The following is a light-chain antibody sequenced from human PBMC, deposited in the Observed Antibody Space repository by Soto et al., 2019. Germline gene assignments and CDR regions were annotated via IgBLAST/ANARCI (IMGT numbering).Light chain of an antibody. V-gene: IGKV3-20*01. CDR2: GAA. CDR3: QHYGDSRT. J-gene: IGKJ1*01. Sequence: ELVLTQSPGTLSLSPGERATLSCRASQSVSSSFLAWYQQKPGQAPRLLIYGAASRATGIPDRFSGSGSRTDFTLSISRLEPEDFAVYYCQHYGDSRTFGQGTKVDI. CDR1: QSVSSSF.